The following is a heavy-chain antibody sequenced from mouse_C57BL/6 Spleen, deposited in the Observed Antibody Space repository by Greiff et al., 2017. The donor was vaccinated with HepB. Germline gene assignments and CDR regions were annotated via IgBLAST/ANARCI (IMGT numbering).Heavy chain of an antibody. V-gene: IGHV1-19*01. Sequence: VQLQQSGPVLVKPGASVKMSCKASGYTFTDYYMNWVKQSHGKSLEWIGVINPYNGGTSYNQKFKGKATLTVDKSSSTAYMELNSLTSEDSAVYYCAYYYYGSRYWYFDVWGTGTTVTVSS. CDR1: GYTFTDYY. D-gene: IGHD1-1*01. J-gene: IGHJ1*03. CDR2: INPYNGGT. CDR3: AYYYYGSRYWYFDV.